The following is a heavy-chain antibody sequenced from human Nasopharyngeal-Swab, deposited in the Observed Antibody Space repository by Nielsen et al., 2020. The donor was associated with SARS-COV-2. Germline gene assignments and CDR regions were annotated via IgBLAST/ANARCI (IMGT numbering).Heavy chain of an antibody. CDR1: GGTFSSYA. CDR2: IIPIFGTA. V-gene: IGHV1-69*05. D-gene: IGHD2-2*01. J-gene: IGHJ4*02. Sequence: SVKVSCKASGGTFSSYAISWVRQAPGQGLEWMGGIIPIFGTANYAQKLQGRVTMTTDTSTSTAYMELRSLRSDDTAVYYCARGGAVPAVSNFDYWGQGTLVTVSS. CDR3: ARGGAVPAVSNFDY.